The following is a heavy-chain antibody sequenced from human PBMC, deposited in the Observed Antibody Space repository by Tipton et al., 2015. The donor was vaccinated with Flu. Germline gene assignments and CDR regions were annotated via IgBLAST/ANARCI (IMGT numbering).Heavy chain of an antibody. D-gene: IGHD3-22*01. CDR3: AKDISLYYDSSGRFDY. V-gene: IGHV3-9*01. CDR1: GFTFDDYA. J-gene: IGHJ4*02. Sequence: SLRLSCAASGFTFDDYAMHWVRQDPGKGLEWVSGISWNSGSIGNADSVKGRFTISRDNAKNSLYLQMNSLRAEDTALYYCAKDISLYYDSSGRFDYWGQGTLVTVSS. CDR2: ISWNSGSI.